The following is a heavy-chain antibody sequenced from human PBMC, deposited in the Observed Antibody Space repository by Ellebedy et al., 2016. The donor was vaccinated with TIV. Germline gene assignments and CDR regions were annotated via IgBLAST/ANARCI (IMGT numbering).Heavy chain of an antibody. Sequence: ASVKVSCXASGYTFPSYGISWVRQAPGQGLEWMGWISAYNGNTNYAQKLQGRVTMTTDTSTSTAYMELSSLRSEDTAVYYCARRFTMVRGVIGNWFDPWGQGTLVTVSS. J-gene: IGHJ5*02. D-gene: IGHD3-10*01. CDR1: GYTFPSYG. CDR3: ARRFTMVRGVIGNWFDP. CDR2: ISAYNGNT. V-gene: IGHV1-18*01.